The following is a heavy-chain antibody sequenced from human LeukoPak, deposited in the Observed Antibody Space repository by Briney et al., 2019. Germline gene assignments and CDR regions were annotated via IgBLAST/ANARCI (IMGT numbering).Heavy chain of an antibody. CDR1: GGSFSGYY. V-gene: IGHV4-34*01. D-gene: IGHD3-3*01. CDR2: INHSGTT. J-gene: IGHJ5*02. Sequence: SETLSLTCAVYGGSFSGYYWSWIRQPPGKGLEWIGEINHSGTTNYNPSLKSRVTISVDTSKNQFSLKLSSVTAADTAVYYCARGCLLRFLEWLQTTSYCWFDPWGQGTLVTVSS. CDR3: ARGCLLRFLEWLQTTSYCWFDP.